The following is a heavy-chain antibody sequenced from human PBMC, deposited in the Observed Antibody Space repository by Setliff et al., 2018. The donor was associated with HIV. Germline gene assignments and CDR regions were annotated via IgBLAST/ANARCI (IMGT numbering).Heavy chain of an antibody. CDR1: GDTFSTYV. D-gene: IGHD2-8*01. V-gene: IGHV1-69*05. J-gene: IGHJ4*02. CDR2: IIPVYGTP. Sequence: GASVKVSCKSSGDTFSTYVFTWVRQAPGQGLEWMGGIIPVYGTPKSAQRFQGRVTITTDELMTTAYMELTSLRSEDTAVYYCASGSGYCRNGVCYIGVHKNPDKYYFDYWGQGTLVTVSS. CDR3: ASGSGYCRNGVCYIGVHKNPDKYYFDY.